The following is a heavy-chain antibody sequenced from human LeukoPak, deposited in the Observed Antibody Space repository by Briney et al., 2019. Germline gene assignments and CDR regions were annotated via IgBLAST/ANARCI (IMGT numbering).Heavy chain of an antibody. D-gene: IGHD6-19*01. Sequence: PSETLSLTCTVSGGSISSSSYYWGWVRQPPGKGLEWIGSIYYSGSTFYNPSLKSRLTISVDTSKNQFSLKVTSVTAADSAVYYCARGLAVAGRYDYWGQGTLVTVSS. CDR1: GGSISSSSYY. CDR3: ARGLAVAGRYDY. V-gene: IGHV4-39*01. CDR2: IYYSGST. J-gene: IGHJ4*02.